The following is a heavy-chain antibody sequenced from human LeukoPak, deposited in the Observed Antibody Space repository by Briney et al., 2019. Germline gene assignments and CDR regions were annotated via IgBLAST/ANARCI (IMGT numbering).Heavy chain of an antibody. CDR1: GFTFSSYS. D-gene: IGHD2-8*01. CDR2: ISSSSSYI. V-gene: IGHV3-21*01. J-gene: IGHJ4*02. Sequence: GGSLRLSCAASGFTFSSYSMNWVRQAPGKGLEWVSSISSSSSYIYYADSVKGRFTISRDNAKNSLYLQMNSLRAEDTAVYYCARELRKYCTNGVCPLNYWGQGTLVIVSS. CDR3: ARELRKYCTNGVCPLNY.